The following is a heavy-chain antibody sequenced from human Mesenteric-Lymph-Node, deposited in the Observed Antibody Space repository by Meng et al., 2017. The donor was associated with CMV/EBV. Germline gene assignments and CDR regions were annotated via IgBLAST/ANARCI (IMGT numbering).Heavy chain of an antibody. Sequence: ASVKVSCKASGYTFTSYYIHWVRQAPGQGLEWMGIINPSGDNPTYAQKFQGRVTMTRDTSTSTVYMELSSLRSEDTAVYYCARGGQQPNSWYGYWGQGTLVTVSS. CDR1: GYTFTSYY. CDR2: INPSGDNP. V-gene: IGHV1-46*01. D-gene: IGHD6-13*01. CDR3: ARGGQQPNSWYGY. J-gene: IGHJ4*02.